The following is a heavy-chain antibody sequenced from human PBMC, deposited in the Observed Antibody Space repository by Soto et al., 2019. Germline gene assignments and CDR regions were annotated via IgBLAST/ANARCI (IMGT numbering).Heavy chain of an antibody. J-gene: IGHJ6*02. Sequence: ASVTVSCKASGYTFTSHYMHWVRQAPAQGLAGMGIINPRHGDTSYPQKFQGRVSMTRDTSTSTVYMELRGLRSEDSAVYYCASCGRSLECPIGFTYDMDVWGQGTTVTVSS. CDR2: INPRHGDT. V-gene: IGHV1-46*01. CDR3: ASCGRSLECPIGFTYDMDV. CDR1: GYTFTSHY. D-gene: IGHD3-3*01.